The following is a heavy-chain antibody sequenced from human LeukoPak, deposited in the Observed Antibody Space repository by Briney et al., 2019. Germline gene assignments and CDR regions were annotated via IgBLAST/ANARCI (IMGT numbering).Heavy chain of an antibody. Sequence: SETLSLTCTVSGGSISSYYWSWIRQPAGKGLEWIGRIYTSGSTNYNPSLKSRVTMSVDTSKNQFSLKLSSVTAADTAVYYCARDRQSGSYPLYWYFDLWGRRTLATVSS. CDR1: GGSISSYY. D-gene: IGHD1-26*01. CDR3: ARDRQSGSYPLYWYFDL. CDR2: IYTSGST. V-gene: IGHV4-4*07. J-gene: IGHJ2*01.